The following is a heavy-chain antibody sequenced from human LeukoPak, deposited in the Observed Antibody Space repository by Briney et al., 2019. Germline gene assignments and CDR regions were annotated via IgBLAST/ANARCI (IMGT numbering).Heavy chain of an antibody. CDR2: IIPIFGTA. J-gene: IGHJ4*02. CDR1: GGTFSSYA. V-gene: IGHV1-69*05. CDR3: ARDLRGYYGSGSYFKFDY. D-gene: IGHD3-10*01. Sequence: SVKVSCKASGGTFSSYAISWVRQAPGQGLERMGRIIPIFGTANYAQKFQGRVTITTDESTSTAYMELSSLRSEDTAVYYCARDLRGYYGSGSYFKFDYWGQGTLVTVSS.